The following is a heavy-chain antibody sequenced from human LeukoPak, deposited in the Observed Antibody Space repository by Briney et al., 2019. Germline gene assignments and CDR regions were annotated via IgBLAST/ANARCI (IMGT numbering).Heavy chain of an antibody. V-gene: IGHV3-48*04. Sequence: TGGSLRLSCAASGFTFSSHSMNWVRQAPGKGLEGVSHIRSSSSATYYADSVKGRFTISRDNAKNSLYLQMNNLRAEDTAVYYCARDYGDYIRYLDYWGQGTLVTVSS. CDR3: ARDYGDYIRYLDY. J-gene: IGHJ4*02. D-gene: IGHD4-17*01. CDR1: GFTFSSHS. CDR2: IRSSSSAT.